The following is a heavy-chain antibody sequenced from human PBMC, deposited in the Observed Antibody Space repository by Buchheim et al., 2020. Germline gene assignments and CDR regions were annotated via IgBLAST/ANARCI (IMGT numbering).Heavy chain of an antibody. J-gene: IGHJ4*02. CDR3: AREGNWGSFDL. CDR2: IYYTGST. CDR1: GGSVKSDGSY. D-gene: IGHD3-16*01. Sequence: QVQLQESGPGLVKPSQTLSLICTVSGGSVKSDGSYWTWIRQHPVKGLEWIGYIYYTGSTAYNPSLKSRLTLSVDTSKNQFSLKRRNVTAADTAMYFCAREGNWGSFDLWGQGTL. V-gene: IGHV4-31*03.